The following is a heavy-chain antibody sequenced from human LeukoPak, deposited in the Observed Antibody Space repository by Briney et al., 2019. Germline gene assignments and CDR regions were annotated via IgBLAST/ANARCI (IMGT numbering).Heavy chain of an antibody. CDR2: ISSSSSTI. Sequence: GGSLRLSCAASGFTFSSYSMNWVRQAPGKGLEWVSYISSSSSTIYYADPVKGRFTISRDNAKNSLYLQMNSLRAEDTAVYYCAREYYDILTGYYNKFDYWGQGTLVTVSS. CDR3: AREYYDILTGYYNKFDY. D-gene: IGHD3-9*01. CDR1: GFTFSSYS. J-gene: IGHJ4*02. V-gene: IGHV3-48*01.